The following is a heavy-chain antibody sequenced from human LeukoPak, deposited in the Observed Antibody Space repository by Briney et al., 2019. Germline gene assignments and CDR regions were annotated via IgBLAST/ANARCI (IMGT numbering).Heavy chain of an antibody. J-gene: IGHJ4*02. CDR2: VYNSGDT. CDR3: ARHYSPDFCADDCYTFDY. D-gene: IGHD2-21*02. V-gene: IGHV4-59*08. Sequence: SETLSLTCTVSGGSTSSDYWSWIRQSPGKGLEWVGYVYNSGDTGKNPSLKSRVTILLDTSKNQCSLKLTSVGAADTAVYYCARHYSPDFCADDCYTFDYWGQGTLVTVSS. CDR1: GGSTSSDY.